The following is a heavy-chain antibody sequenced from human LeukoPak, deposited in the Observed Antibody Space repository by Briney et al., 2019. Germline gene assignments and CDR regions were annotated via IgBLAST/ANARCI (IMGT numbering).Heavy chain of an antibody. V-gene: IGHV4-61*01. J-gene: IGHJ3*02. CDR2: SYYSGST. Sequence: PSETLSLTCTVSGDSVSSGRYYWSWIRQPPGKGLEWIGRSYYSGSTNYNPSLKSRVTMSVDTSKNQFSLKLSSVTAADTAVYYCGVYGSGSYYIRYAFDIWGQGTMATVSS. D-gene: IGHD3-10*01. CDR1: GDSVSSGRYY. CDR3: GVYGSGSYYIRYAFDI.